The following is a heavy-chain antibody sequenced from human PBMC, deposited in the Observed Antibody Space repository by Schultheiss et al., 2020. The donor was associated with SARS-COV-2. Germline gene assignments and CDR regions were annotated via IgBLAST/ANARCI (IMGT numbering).Heavy chain of an antibody. Sequence: KISCKASGGTFSSYAITWVRQAPGQGLEWMGGIIPIFGTANYAQKFQGRVTITADESTSTAYMELSSLRSEDTAVYYCARVPDLITGWAVNWFDPWGQGTLVTVSS. D-gene: IGHD1-20*01. CDR3: ARVPDLITGWAVNWFDP. CDR2: IIPIFGTA. V-gene: IGHV1-69*01. J-gene: IGHJ5*02. CDR1: GGTFSSYA.